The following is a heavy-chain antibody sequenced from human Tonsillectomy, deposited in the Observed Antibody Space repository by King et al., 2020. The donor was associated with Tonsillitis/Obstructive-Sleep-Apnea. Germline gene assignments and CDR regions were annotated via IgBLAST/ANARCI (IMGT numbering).Heavy chain of an antibody. Sequence: VQLMQSGAEVKKPGASVKVSCKASGYTFTSYGISWVRQAPGQGLEWMGWISAYNGNTNYAQNVQGRVTMTTDTSTSTAYMGLRSLGSDDTAVDYCARDDCSSTSCYVYYWGQGTLVTVSS. CDR3: ARDDCSSTSCYVYY. V-gene: IGHV1-18*01. CDR2: ISAYNGNT. J-gene: IGHJ4*02. D-gene: IGHD2-2*01. CDR1: GYTFTSYG.